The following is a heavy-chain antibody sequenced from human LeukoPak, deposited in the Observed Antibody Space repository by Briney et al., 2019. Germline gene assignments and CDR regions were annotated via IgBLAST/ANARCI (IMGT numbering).Heavy chain of an antibody. Sequence: ASVKVSCKASGYTFTGYYMHWVRQAPGQGLEWMGRINPNSGGTNYAQKFQGRVTMTRDTSISTAYMELGRLRSDDTAVYYCARETRDDYYDSSGYPPLQHWGQGTLVTVSS. V-gene: IGHV1-2*06. CDR3: ARETRDDYYDSSGYPPLQH. D-gene: IGHD3-22*01. J-gene: IGHJ1*01. CDR1: GYTFTGYY. CDR2: INPNSGGT.